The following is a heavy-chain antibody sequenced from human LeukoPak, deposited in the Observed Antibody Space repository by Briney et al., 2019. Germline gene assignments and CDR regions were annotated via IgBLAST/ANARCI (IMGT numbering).Heavy chain of an antibody. D-gene: IGHD1-26*01. CDR1: GYSFTTYW. Sequence: GESLKISCKASGYSFTTYWIGWVRQVPGKGLEWVGIIYPADSTAKYSPSFQGQVTTSADKSISTAYLRWSSLKASDTAMYYCARLSYGPTDYYYMDVWGKGTTVTVSS. V-gene: IGHV5-51*01. CDR3: ARLSYGPTDYYYMDV. J-gene: IGHJ6*03. CDR2: IYPADSTA.